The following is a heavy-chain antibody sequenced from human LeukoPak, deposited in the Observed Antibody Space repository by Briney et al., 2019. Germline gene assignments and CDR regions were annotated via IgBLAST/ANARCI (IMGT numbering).Heavy chain of an antibody. CDR2: IWYDGSNK. D-gene: IGHD3-22*01. Sequence: GGSLRLSCAASGFTFSSYGMHWVRQAPGKGLEWVAVIWYDGSNKYYADSVKGRFTISRDNSKNTLYLQMNSLRAEDTAVYYCARDTDSSGYYWDYYYYYGMDVWGQGTTVTVSS. V-gene: IGHV3-33*01. CDR3: ARDTDSSGYYWDYYYYYGMDV. J-gene: IGHJ6*02. CDR1: GFTFSSYG.